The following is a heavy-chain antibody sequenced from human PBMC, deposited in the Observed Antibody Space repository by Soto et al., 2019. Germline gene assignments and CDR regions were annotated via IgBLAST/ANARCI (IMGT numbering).Heavy chain of an antibody. CDR2: IYSGGSP. Sequence: GGSLRLSCAASGFTVSSNYMSWVRQAPGKGLEWVSVIYSGGSPYYADSVKGRFTMYRDNSKITLDLQMISLRAEDTSLYYCARARGEYQLLYFDHWGQGTLVTVSS. V-gene: IGHV3-53*01. J-gene: IGHJ4*02. D-gene: IGHD2-2*01. CDR3: ARARGEYQLLYFDH. CDR1: GFTVSSNY.